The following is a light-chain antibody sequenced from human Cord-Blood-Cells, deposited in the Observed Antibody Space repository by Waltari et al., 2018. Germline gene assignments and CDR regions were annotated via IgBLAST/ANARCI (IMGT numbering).Light chain of an antibody. CDR3: QQSYSTPLT. Sequence: DIQMTQSPSSLSASVGDRVTITCRASQSISIYLNWYQQKPGKAPKLLIYAAYSLQSGVPSRFSGSGSGTDFTLTSSSLQPEDFATYYCQQSYSTPLTVGGGTKVEIK. J-gene: IGKJ4*01. CDR1: QSISIY. V-gene: IGKV1-39*01. CDR2: AAY.